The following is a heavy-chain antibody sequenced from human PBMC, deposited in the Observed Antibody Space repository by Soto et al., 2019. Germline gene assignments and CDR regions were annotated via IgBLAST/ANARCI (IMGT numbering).Heavy chain of an antibody. CDR2: ISGSGEST. CDR3: AGPGYSSQDY. D-gene: IGHD5-18*01. J-gene: IGHJ4*02. Sequence: EVQLLESGGGLVQPGGSLRLSCAASGFTFSSFALSWVRQAPGKGLEWVSAISGSGESTDYVDSVKGRFTISRDNSKNTLYLQMNSLRAEDTAVYYCAGPGYSSQDYWGQGTLVTVSS. V-gene: IGHV3-23*01. CDR1: GFTFSSFA.